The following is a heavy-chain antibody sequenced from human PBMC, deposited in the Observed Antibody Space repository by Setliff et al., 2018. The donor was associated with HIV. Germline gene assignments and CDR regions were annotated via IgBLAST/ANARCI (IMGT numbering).Heavy chain of an antibody. V-gene: IGHV1-69*10. CDR1: VDTFRSHA. J-gene: IGHJ4*02. Sequence: GASVKVSCKASVDTFRSHAIGWVRQAPGRGLEWMGGIIPVLGIADSAQKFQDRVTITADESTNTAYMELGSLKTEDTAVYYCTTDHVADYVWGTAYFDYWGQGTLVTVSS. CDR2: IIPVLGIA. D-gene: IGHD3-16*01. CDR3: TTDHVADYVWGTAYFDY.